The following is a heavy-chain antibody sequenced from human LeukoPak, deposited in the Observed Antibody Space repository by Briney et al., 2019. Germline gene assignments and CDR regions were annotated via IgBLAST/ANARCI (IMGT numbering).Heavy chain of an antibody. CDR2: INLDGSDI. CDR1: GFSFSTHS. CDR3: AGDGVGVLPGDAFDI. D-gene: IGHD1-26*01. Sequence: GGSLTLSCAASGFSFSTHSMNWVRQAPGKGLEWISFINLDGSDIHYGESVKGRFTISRDNAKNSLYLQMHTLRAEDTAVYYCAGDGVGVLPGDAFDIWSQGTMVTVSS. V-gene: IGHV3-21*05. J-gene: IGHJ3*02.